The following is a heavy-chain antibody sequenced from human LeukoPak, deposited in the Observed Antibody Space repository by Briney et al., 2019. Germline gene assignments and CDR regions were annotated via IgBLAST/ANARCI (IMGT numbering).Heavy chain of an antibody. J-gene: IGHJ6*02. D-gene: IGHD4-23*01. V-gene: IGHV4-59*08. Sequence: SETLSLTCTVSGVSMSACYWMWIRQPPGKGLEWIGYIHHSGSTNYNPSLRSRVTISVDTSKNQFSLKLSAMTAADTAVYYCAGDYGGFEGVMDVWGQGITVTVSS. CDR1: GVSMSACY. CDR3: AGDYGGFEGVMDV. CDR2: IHHSGST.